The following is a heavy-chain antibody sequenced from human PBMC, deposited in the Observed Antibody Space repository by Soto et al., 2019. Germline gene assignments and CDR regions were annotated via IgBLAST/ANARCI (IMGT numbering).Heavy chain of an antibody. CDR2: IYYSGST. Sequence: SETLSLTCTVSGGSISSYYWSWIRQPPGKGLEWIGYIYYSGSTNYNPSLKSRVTISVDTSKNQFSLKLSSVTAADTAVYYCARDPRGRIAAFDYWGQGTLVTVSS. J-gene: IGHJ4*02. V-gene: IGHV4-59*01. CDR3: ARDPRGRIAAFDY. CDR1: GGSISSYY. D-gene: IGHD6-6*01.